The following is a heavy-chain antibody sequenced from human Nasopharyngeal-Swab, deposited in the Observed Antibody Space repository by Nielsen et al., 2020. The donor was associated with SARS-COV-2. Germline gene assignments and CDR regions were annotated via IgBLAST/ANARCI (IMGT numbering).Heavy chain of an antibody. CDR1: GFTFSSYG. Sequence: GESLKISCAASGFTFSSYGMHWVRQAPGKGLEWVAVISYDGGNKYYADSVKGRFTISRDNSKNTLYLQMNSLRAEDTAVYYCARGHGVWFGEPDNWFDPWGQGTLVTVSS. CDR2: ISYDGGNK. V-gene: IGHV3-30*03. J-gene: IGHJ5*02. CDR3: ARGHGVWFGEPDNWFDP. D-gene: IGHD3-10*01.